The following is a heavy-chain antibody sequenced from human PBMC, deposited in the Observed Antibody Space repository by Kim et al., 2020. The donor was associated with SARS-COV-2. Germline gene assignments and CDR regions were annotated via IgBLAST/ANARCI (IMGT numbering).Heavy chain of an antibody. V-gene: IGHV3-23*01. CDR3: AKDRPFLAGQGAFDI. D-gene: IGHD6-13*01. J-gene: IGHJ3*02. Sequence: DSGKGRFTISRDNSKNPLYLQMNSLRAEDTAVYYCAKDRPFLAGQGAFDIWGQGTMVTVSS.